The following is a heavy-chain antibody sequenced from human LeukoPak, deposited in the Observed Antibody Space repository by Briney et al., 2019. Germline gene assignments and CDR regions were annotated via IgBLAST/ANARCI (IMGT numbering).Heavy chain of an antibody. J-gene: IGHJ4*02. V-gene: IGHV1-2*02. CDR1: GYTFTGYY. CDR3: ARDPRLRLGELSLYY. D-gene: IGHD3-16*02. Sequence: ASVKVSCKASGYTFTGYYMHWVRQAPGQGLEWMGWINPNSGGTNYAQKFQGRVTMTRDTSISTAYMELSRLRSDDTAVYYCARDPRLRLGELSLYYWGQGTLVTVSS. CDR2: INPNSGGT.